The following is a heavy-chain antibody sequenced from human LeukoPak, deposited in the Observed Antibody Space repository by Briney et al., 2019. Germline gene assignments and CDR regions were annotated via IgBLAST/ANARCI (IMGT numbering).Heavy chain of an antibody. D-gene: IGHD3-10*02. Sequence: GGSLRLSCAASGFTFSSYAMHWVRQAPGKGLEWVAFIRFDGSHEYYADSVKGRFTISRDISKTTLYLQMNSLRAEDTAVYYCAELGITMIGGVWGKGTTVTISS. CDR3: AELGITMIGGV. V-gene: IGHV3-30*02. CDR1: GFTFSSYA. J-gene: IGHJ6*04. CDR2: IRFDGSHE.